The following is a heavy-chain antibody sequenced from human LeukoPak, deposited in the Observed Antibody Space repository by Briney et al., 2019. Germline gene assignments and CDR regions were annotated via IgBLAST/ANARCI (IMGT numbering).Heavy chain of an antibody. D-gene: IGHD6-19*01. CDR1: GGSISSYY. CDR3: ARAQWRGQGYFQH. J-gene: IGHJ1*01. CDR2: IYYTGST. V-gene: IGHV4-59*12. Sequence: SETLSLTCTVSGGSISSYYWSWIRQPPGKGLEWIGYIYYTGSTNYSPSLESRVTISVDTSKNQFSLKLSSVTAADTAVYYCARAQWRGQGYFQHWGQGTLVTVSS.